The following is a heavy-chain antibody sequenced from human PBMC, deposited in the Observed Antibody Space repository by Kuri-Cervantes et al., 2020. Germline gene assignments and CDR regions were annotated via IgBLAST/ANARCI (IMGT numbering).Heavy chain of an antibody. CDR3: ARGPRYCSSTSCRGNWFDP. CDR1: GYTFTSYD. CDR2: MNPNSGNT. Sequence: ASVKVSCKASGYTFTSYDINWVRQATGQGLEWMGWMNPNSGNTGYAKKFQGRVTMTRNTTISTDYMELSSPRSEDTAVYYCARGPRYCSSTSCRGNWFDPWGQGTVVTVSS. D-gene: IGHD2-2*01. J-gene: IGHJ5*02. V-gene: IGHV1-8*01.